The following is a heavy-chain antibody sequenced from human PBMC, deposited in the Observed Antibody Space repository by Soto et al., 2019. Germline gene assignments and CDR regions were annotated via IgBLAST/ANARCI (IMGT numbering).Heavy chain of an antibody. J-gene: IGHJ5*01. CDR1: GDSVSSNSVT. Sequence: SQTLSLTCVISGDSVSSNSVTCNWVRQCPSRGLERVGRTYYRSKWHNDYAVSVKSRITINPDTSTNQLSLQLHSVPPADPAVYYCAGHSRYSTKVPGLDPWGQGTMVTVSS. V-gene: IGHV6-1*01. CDR3: AGHSRYSTKVPGLDP. CDR2: TYYRSKWHN. D-gene: IGHD3-10*01.